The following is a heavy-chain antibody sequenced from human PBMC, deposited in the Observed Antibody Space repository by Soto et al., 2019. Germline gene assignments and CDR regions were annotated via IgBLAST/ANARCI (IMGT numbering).Heavy chain of an antibody. D-gene: IGHD4-17*01. V-gene: IGHV4-61*01. Sequence: SETLSLICTVSGVSVSSGSFYWAWIRQPPGKGLEWIGFGSYSGTTNYKPPLKSRVTISVDTSRSQISLKVSSLTAADTAVYYCARGATVTQFDYWGRGTLVTVSS. J-gene: IGHJ4*02. CDR3: ARGATVTQFDY. CDR2: GSYSGTT. CDR1: GVSVSSGSFY.